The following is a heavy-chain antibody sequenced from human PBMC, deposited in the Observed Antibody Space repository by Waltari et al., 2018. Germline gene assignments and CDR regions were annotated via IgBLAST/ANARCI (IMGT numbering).Heavy chain of an antibody. CDR1: GFTFSGSA. CDR3: TRQGDY. CDR2: IRSKANSYAT. J-gene: IGHJ4*02. V-gene: IGHV3-73*01. Sequence: EVQLVESGGGLVQPGGSVKLSCAASGFTFSGSAMHWVRQASGKGLEWVGRIRSKANSYATAYAASVKGRFTISRDDSKNTAYLQMNSLKTEDTAVYYCTRQGDYWGQGTLVTVSS.